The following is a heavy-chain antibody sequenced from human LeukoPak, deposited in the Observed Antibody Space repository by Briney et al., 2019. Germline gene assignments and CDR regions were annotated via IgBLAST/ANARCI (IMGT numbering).Heavy chain of an antibody. CDR3: AKSNGYGLVDI. D-gene: IGHD3-10*01. Sequence: SETLSLTCTVSGGSISTSNYYWGWIRQPPGKGLEWIGNIFYSGSTYYSPSLRSRVTISLDTSRNQFSLKLNSVTAADTAVYYCAKSNGYGLVDIWGKGKMVTVS. CDR2: IFYSGST. CDR1: GGSISTSNYY. J-gene: IGHJ3*02. V-gene: IGHV4-39*07.